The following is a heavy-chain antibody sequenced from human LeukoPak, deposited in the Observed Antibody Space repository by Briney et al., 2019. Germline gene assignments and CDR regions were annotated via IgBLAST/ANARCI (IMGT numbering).Heavy chain of an antibody. Sequence: ASVKVSCKASGYTFITYYIHWVRQAPGQGLEWMGIINPNGGTTSYAQKFQGRVTMTRDTSTSTVYMELSSLRSEDTAVYYCARDEGSGIVGAMEDYWGQGTLVTVSS. CDR1: GYTFITYY. CDR3: ARDEGSGIVGAMEDY. D-gene: IGHD1-26*01. CDR2: INPNGGTT. J-gene: IGHJ4*02. V-gene: IGHV1-46*01.